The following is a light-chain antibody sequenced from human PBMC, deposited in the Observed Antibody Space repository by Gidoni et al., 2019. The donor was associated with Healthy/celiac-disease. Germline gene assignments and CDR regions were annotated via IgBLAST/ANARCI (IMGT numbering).Light chain of an antibody. V-gene: IGKV3-11*01. CDR3: QQRSNWPLT. Sequence: EIGLTQSPATLSLSPGERATPSFRASKSVSSYLAWYQQKPGQAPRLLIYDASNRATGILARFSGSGSGTDFTLTISSLEPEDFAVYYCQQRSNWPLTFGGGTKVEIK. J-gene: IGKJ4*01. CDR2: DAS. CDR1: KSVSSY.